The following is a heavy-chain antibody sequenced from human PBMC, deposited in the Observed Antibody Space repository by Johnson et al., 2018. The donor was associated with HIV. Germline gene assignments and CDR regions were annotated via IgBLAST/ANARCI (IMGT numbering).Heavy chain of an antibody. CDR2: MSYDGSNK. J-gene: IGHJ3*02. CDR3: ARDSYDTTGQQHDAFDI. D-gene: IGHD3-22*01. CDR1: GFTVSSNY. V-gene: IGHV3-30*03. Sequence: VQLVESGGGLVKSGGSLRLSCAASGFTVSSNYMNWVRQAPGKGLEWVSVMSYDGSNKYYADSVTGRFTISSDNSKNTLYLQMNSLRAEDTAMYYWARDSYDTTGQQHDAFDIWGQGTMVTVSS.